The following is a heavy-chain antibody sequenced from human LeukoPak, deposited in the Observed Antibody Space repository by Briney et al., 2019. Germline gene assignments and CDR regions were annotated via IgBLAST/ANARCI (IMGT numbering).Heavy chain of an antibody. J-gene: IGHJ6*03. CDR3: ARTIEYYYYYMDV. CDR1: GGSISSYH. D-gene: IGHD2/OR15-2a*01. Sequence: SETLSLTCTVSGGSISSYHWSWLRQPPGKGLEWIGYIYYSGSTNYNPSLKSRVTISVDTSKNQFSLKLSSVTAADTAVYYCARTIEYYYYYMDVWGKGTTVTISS. V-gene: IGHV4-59*01. CDR2: IYYSGST.